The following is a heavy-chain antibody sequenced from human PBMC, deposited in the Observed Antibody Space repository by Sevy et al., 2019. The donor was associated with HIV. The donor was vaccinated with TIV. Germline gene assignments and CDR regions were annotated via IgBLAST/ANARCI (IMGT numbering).Heavy chain of an antibody. CDR2: ISGSGGST. Sequence: GGSLSLSCGVSGFIFKTYAMSWVRQAPGKGLEWVLGISGSGGSTYYADSVKGRFTISRDNSKNTLYLQMNSLSAEDTAVYYCAKLRAVAGNYWGQGTLVTVSS. D-gene: IGHD6-19*01. J-gene: IGHJ4*02. CDR3: AKLRAVAGNY. CDR1: GFIFKTYA. V-gene: IGHV3-23*01.